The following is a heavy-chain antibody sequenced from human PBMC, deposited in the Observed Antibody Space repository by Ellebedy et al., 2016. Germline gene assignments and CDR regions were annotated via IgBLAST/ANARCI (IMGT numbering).Heavy chain of an antibody. CDR3: ARDLYCSSTSCYSEGSAYMDV. J-gene: IGHJ6*03. D-gene: IGHD2-2*01. CDR2: ISTGASTI. Sequence: GGSLRLSCAASGFTFSDYYMSWIRQAPGQGLEWLSYISTGASTIYYADSVKGRFTISRDNAKNSLYLQMNSLRAEDTAVYYCARDLYCSSTSCYSEGSAYMDVWGKGTTVTVSS. CDR1: GFTFSDYY. V-gene: IGHV3-11*01.